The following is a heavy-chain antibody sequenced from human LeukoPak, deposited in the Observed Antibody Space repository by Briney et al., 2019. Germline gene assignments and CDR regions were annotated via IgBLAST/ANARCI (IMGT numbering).Heavy chain of an antibody. D-gene: IGHD6-13*01. CDR3: ARDDKSAGTGDY. CDR1: GYTFTGYY. Sequence: GASVKVSCKTSGYTFTGYYMHWVRQAPGQGLEWMGRINPNSGGTNYAQKFQGRVTMTRDTSISTAYMELSRLRSDDTAVYYCARDDKSAGTGDYWGQGTLVTVSS. J-gene: IGHJ4*02. CDR2: INPNSGGT. V-gene: IGHV1-2*06.